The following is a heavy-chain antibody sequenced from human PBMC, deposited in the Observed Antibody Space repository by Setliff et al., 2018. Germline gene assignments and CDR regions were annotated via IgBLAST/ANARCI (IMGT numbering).Heavy chain of an antibody. CDR3: ARFCGTSNCQRAPLFDY. Sequence: PSETLSLTCGVSGASISDSYWSWIRQPPGKGLEWIGHILTTGSTNCNPSLKSRIAISADTSRDRFSLRLTSVTAADTAIYYCARFCGTSNCQRAPLFDYWGQGILVTVSS. V-gene: IGHV4-4*08. CDR2: ILTTGST. J-gene: IGHJ4*02. D-gene: IGHD1-1*01. CDR1: GASISDSY.